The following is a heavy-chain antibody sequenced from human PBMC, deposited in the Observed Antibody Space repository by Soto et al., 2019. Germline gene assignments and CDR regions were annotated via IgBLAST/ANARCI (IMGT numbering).Heavy chain of an antibody. Sequence: SETLSLTCTVSGGYISSYYWSWIRQPPGKGLEWIGYIYYSGSTNYNPSLKSRVTISVDTSKNQFSLKLSSVTAADTAVYYCAKQTPAHIVYTENYDKGMDVGSLWTAVT. D-gene: IGHD2-15*01. CDR1: GGYISSYY. CDR3: AKQTPAHIVYTENYDKGMDV. V-gene: IGHV4-59*01. J-gene: IGHJ6*02. CDR2: IYYSGST.